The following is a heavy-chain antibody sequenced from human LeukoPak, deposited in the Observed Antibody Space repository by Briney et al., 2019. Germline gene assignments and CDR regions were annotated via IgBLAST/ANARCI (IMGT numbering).Heavy chain of an antibody. CDR1: GGSISSYY. J-gene: IGHJ4*02. Sequence: PSETLSLTCTVSGGSISSYYWSWVRQPPGKGLEWIGYIYYSGSTNYNPSLKSRVTISVDTSKNQFSLKLSSVTAADTAVYYCVSSRIRDGVDYWGQGTLVTVSS. CDR3: VSSRIRDGVDY. V-gene: IGHV4-59*12. D-gene: IGHD1-14*01. CDR2: IYYSGST.